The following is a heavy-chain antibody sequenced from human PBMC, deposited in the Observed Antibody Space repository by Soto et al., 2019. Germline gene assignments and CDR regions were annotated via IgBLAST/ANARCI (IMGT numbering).Heavy chain of an antibody. J-gene: IGHJ6*02. CDR2: IIPIFGTA. V-gene: IGHV1-69*01. D-gene: IGHD3-10*01. CDR1: GGTLSSYA. Sequence: QVQLVQSGAEVKKPGSSVKVSCKASGGTLSSYAISWVRQAPGQGLEWMGGIIPIFGTANYAQKFQGRVTITADESTSTAYMELSSLRSEDTPVYYCASQSSGSYYDPYYHYGMDVWGQGTTVTVSS. CDR3: ASQSSGSYYDPYYHYGMDV.